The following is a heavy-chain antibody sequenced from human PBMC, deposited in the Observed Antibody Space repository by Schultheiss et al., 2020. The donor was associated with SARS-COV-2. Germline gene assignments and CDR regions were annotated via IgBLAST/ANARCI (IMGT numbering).Heavy chain of an antibody. CDR3: ARVEPVGWYEDY. Sequence: GGSLRLSCAASGFTFSSYEMNWVRQAPGKGLEWVSYISSSGSTIYYADSVKGRFTISRDNAKNSLYLQMNSLRAEDTAVYYCARVEPVGWYEDYWGQGTLVTVSS. D-gene: IGHD6-19*01. V-gene: IGHV3-48*03. CDR1: GFTFSSYE. CDR2: ISSSGSTI. J-gene: IGHJ4*02.